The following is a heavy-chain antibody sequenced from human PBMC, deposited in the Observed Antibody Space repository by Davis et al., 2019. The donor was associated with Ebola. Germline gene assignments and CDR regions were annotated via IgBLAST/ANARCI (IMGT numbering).Heavy chain of an antibody. Sequence: PGGSLRLSCAASGFTFSSYSMNWVRQAPGKGLEWVSSISSSSSYIYYADSVKGRFTISRDNAKNPLYLQMNSLRAEDTAVYYCARDAVQDTTGFDYWGQGTLVTVSS. CDR3: ARDAVQDTTGFDY. CDR1: GFTFSSYS. D-gene: IGHD1-1*01. J-gene: IGHJ4*02. CDR2: ISSSSSYI. V-gene: IGHV3-21*01.